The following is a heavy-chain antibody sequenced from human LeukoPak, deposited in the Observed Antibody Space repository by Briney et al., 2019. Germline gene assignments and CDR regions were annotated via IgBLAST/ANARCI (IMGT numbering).Heavy chain of an antibody. CDR3: ARCGVGATGNDAFDI. CDR2: ISSSSSYT. CDR1: GFTFSDYY. V-gene: IGHV3-11*03. Sequence: PGGSLRLSCAASGFTFSDYYMSWIRQAPGKGLEWVSYISSSSSYTNYADSVKGRFTISRDNAKNSLYLQMNSLRAEDTAVYYCARCGVGATGNDAFDIWGQGTMVTVSS. J-gene: IGHJ3*02. D-gene: IGHD1-26*01.